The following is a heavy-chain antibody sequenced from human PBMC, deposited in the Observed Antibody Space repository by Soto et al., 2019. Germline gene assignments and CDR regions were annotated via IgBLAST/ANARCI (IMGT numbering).Heavy chain of an antibody. CDR2: IYYSGST. J-gene: IGHJ6*02. CDR1: GGSISSGGYY. CDR3: ARVGSLATTVPFYYYGMDV. D-gene: IGHD5-12*01. Sequence: PSETLSLTCTVSGGSISSGGYYWSWIRQHPGKGLEWIGYIYYSGSTYYNPSLKSRVTISVDTSKNQFSLKLSSVTAADTAVYYCARVGSLATTVPFYYYGMDVWGQGTTVTVSS. V-gene: IGHV4-31*03.